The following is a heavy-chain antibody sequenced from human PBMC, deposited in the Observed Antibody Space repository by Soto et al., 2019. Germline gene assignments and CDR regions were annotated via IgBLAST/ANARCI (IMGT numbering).Heavy chain of an antibody. V-gene: IGHV3-30*18. CDR3: AKGEGFCSSTSCYAY. D-gene: IGHD2-2*01. Sequence: PWGSLRLSCAASGFTFVSYGIHCGRHAPVKGLEWVAVISYDGSNKYYADSVKGRFTISRDNSKNTLYLQMNSLRAEDTAVYYCAKGEGFCSSTSCYAYWGQGTLVTVSS. J-gene: IGHJ4*02. CDR1: GFTFVSYG. CDR2: ISYDGSNK.